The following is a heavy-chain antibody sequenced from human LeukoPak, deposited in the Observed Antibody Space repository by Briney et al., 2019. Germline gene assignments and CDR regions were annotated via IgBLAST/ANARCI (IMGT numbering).Heavy chain of an antibody. CDR1: GFSFSSYA. CDR3: ANERGYNYGYSFDY. J-gene: IGHJ4*02. D-gene: IGHD5-18*01. Sequence: GRSLRLSCAASGFSFSSYAMHWVRQAPGKGLEWVAAIPNDGSKTYYADSVKGRFTISRDNSKNTLYLQMNSLRAEDTAVYNCANERGYNYGYSFDYWGQGTLVTVSS. V-gene: IGHV3-30-3*02. CDR2: IPNDGSKT.